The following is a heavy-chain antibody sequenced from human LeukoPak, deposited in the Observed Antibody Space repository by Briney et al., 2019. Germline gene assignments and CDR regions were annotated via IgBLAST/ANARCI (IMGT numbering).Heavy chain of an antibody. CDR3: AREFGHDRWYFDY. CDR2: IRYDGSNK. D-gene: IGHD5-12*01. J-gene: IGHJ4*02. V-gene: IGHV3-30*02. CDR1: GFTFSSYG. Sequence: GGSLRLSCAASGFTFSSYGMHWVRQAPGKGLEWVAFIRYDGSNKYYADSVKGRFTISRDNSKSTLYLQMNSLRAEDTAVYYCAREFGHDRWYFDYWGQGALVTVSS.